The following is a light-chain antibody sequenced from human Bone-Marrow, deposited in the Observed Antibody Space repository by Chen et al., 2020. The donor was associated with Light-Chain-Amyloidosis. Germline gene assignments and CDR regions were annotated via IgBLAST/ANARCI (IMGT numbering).Light chain of an antibody. Sequence: SYELTQPPSVSVSPGQTASITCSGDDLPTKYAYWYQQKPGQAPVLVIHRDTERPAGVAERFSGASSGRTATLTISGVQAEDEADYHCQSADSSGTYEVRFGGGTKLTVL. CDR3: QSADSSGTYEVR. V-gene: IGLV3-25*03. CDR1: DLPTKY. J-gene: IGLJ2*01. CDR2: RDT.